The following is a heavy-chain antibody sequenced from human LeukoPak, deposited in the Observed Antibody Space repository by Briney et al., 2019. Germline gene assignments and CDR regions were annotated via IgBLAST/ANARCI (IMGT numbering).Heavy chain of an antibody. Sequence: SETLSLTCTVSGVSISTYYWSWIRQPAGKGLEWIGHIYTSGNTNYNPSLKSRVTISVDTSKNQFSLKLSSVTAADTAVYYCARHVWAAAAHKDAFDIWGQGTMVTVSS. D-gene: IGHD6-13*01. CDR2: IYTSGNT. CDR1: GVSISTYY. CDR3: ARHVWAAAAHKDAFDI. V-gene: IGHV4-4*07. J-gene: IGHJ3*02.